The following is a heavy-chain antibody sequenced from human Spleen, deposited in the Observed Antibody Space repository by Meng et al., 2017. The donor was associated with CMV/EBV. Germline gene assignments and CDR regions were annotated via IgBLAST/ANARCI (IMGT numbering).Heavy chain of an antibody. V-gene: IGHV1-2*02. CDR3: ARGAEYCTTTNRYKTFDP. D-gene: IGHD2-2*02. J-gene: IGHJ5*02. CDR1: GYTFTGYY. Sequence: ASVKVSCKASGYTFTGYYMHWVRQAPGQGLEYMGWINPKSGGTNYAQRFQGRVTMTRDTSISTAYMDLSGLTSDDTAVYYCARGAEYCTTTNRYKTFDPWGQGTLVTVSS. CDR2: INPKSGGT.